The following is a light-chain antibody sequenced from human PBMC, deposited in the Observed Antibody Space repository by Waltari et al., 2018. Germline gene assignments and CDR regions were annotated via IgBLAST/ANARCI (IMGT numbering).Light chain of an antibody. CDR3: QQRSNWYT. J-gene: IGKJ2*01. CDR1: QNVSSF. Sequence: EIVLTQSPATLSLSPGERATPSCRASQNVSSFLAWYQQKRGQAPRLLIYDTTHRATGIPARFSGSGSGTDFTLTISSLEPEDFAVYYCQQRSNWYTFGQGTNLEIK. V-gene: IGKV3-11*01. CDR2: DTT.